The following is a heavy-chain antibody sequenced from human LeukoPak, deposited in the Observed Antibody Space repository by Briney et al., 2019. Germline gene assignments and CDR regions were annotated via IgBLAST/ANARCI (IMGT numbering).Heavy chain of an antibody. Sequence: GGSLRLSCAASGFTFSSYSMNWVRQAPGKGLVWVSRIKNDGSTTNYADSVKGRFTTSRDNAKNTLYLQMNSLRAEDTAVYYCARDYLGWFDPWGQGTLVTVSS. V-gene: IGHV3-74*01. CDR1: GFTFSSYS. J-gene: IGHJ5*02. CDR2: IKNDGSTT. CDR3: ARDYLGWFDP.